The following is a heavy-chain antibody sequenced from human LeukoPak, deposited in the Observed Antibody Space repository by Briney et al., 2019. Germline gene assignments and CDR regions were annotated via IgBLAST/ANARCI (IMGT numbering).Heavy chain of an antibody. CDR2: IKQDGSEK. V-gene: IGHV3-7*03. Sequence: GGSLRLSCAASGFTFSNYWMSWVRQAPGKGLEWVANIKQDGSEKYYVDSVKGRFTISRDNAKNSLYLQMNSLRAEDTAVYYCAKLDIVVVPAAIPNYFDYWGQGTLVTVSS. D-gene: IGHD2-2*01. CDR1: GFTFSNYW. CDR3: AKLDIVVVPAAIPNYFDY. J-gene: IGHJ4*02.